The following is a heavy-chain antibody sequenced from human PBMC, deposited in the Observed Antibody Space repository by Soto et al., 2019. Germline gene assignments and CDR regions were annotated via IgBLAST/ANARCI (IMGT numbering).Heavy chain of an antibody. J-gene: IGHJ3*02. D-gene: IGHD3-3*01. CDR3: ARDPLFRFLEQDDAFDI. Sequence: ASVKVSFKASGYTFTSYYMHWVRQAPGQGLEWMGIINPSGGSTSYAQKFQGRVTMTRDTSTSTVYMELSSLRSEDTAVYYCARDPLFRFLEQDDAFDIRGQGTMVTVSS. CDR2: INPSGGST. V-gene: IGHV1-46*01. CDR1: GYTFTSYY.